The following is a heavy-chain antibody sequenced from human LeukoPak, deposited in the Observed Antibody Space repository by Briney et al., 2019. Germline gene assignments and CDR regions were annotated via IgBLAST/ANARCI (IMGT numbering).Heavy chain of an antibody. J-gene: IGHJ6*03. CDR2: IYYSGST. Sequence: PSETLSLTCTVSGGSISSYYWSWIRQPPGKGLEWIGYIYYSGSTNYNPSLKSRVTISVDTSKNQSSLKLSSVTAADTAVYYCARAENRAAYYYYYYMDVWGKGTTVTVSS. D-gene: IGHD1-14*01. CDR3: ARAENRAAYYYYYYMDV. V-gene: IGHV4-59*01. CDR1: GGSISSYY.